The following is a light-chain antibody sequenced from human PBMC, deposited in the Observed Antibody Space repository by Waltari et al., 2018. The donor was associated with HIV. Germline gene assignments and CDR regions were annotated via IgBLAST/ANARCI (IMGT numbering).Light chain of an antibody. Sequence: QSALTQPASVSGSPGQSITISCTGTSSDVGSYNLVSWYQHHPHKAPQVVIYAVTKLPSGVSNRFSGSKSGNTASLTISGLQAEDESDYCCCSYAGSRGVVFGGGTKLTVL. CDR2: AVT. CDR1: SSDVGSYNL. CDR3: CSYAGSRGVV. J-gene: IGLJ2*01. V-gene: IGLV2-23*02.